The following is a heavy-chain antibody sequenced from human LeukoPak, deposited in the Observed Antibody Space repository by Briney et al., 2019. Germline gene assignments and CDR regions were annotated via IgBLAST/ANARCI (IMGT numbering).Heavy chain of an antibody. CDR2: ISSSSSYI. V-gene: IGHV3-21*01. J-gene: IGHJ6*02. D-gene: IGHD3-16*01. CDR1: GFTFSSYS. CDR3: AREWGDYGMDV. Sequence: GGSLRLSCAASGFTFSSYSMNWVRQAPGKGLEWVSSISSSSSYIYYAGSVKGRFTISRDNAKNSLYLQMNSLRAEDTAVYYCAREWGDYGMDVWGQGTTVTVSS.